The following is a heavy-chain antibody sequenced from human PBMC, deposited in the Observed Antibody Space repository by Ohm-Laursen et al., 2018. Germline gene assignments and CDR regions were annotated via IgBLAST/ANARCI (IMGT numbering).Heavy chain of an antibody. CDR3: ARASSSIAVAGLDY. J-gene: IGHJ4*02. CDR1: GFTFSTHY. V-gene: IGHV3-7*01. CDR2: IDPDGSGK. Sequence: SLRLSCTASGFTFSTHYMTWVRQAPGKGLEWVAKIDPDGSGKYYVDSVKGRFTISRDNAKNSLYLQMNSLRAEDTAVYYCARASSSIAVAGLDYWGQGTLVTVSS. D-gene: IGHD6-19*01.